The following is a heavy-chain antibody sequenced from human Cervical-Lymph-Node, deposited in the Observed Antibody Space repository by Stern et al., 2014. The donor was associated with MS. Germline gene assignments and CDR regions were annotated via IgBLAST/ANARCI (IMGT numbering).Heavy chain of an antibody. J-gene: IGHJ6*02. V-gene: IGHV3-21*01. CDR1: GFTFRSYN. Sequence: EVQLVQSGGGLVKPGGSLRLSCAASGFTFRSYNMNWVLQAPGKGLEWVSSITSTGYRYNADSLKGRFTISRDNAKNSLYLHMNSLRAEDTAVYYCARDDLRSYYGMDVWGQGTTVTVSS. CDR3: ARDDLRSYYGMDV. CDR2: ITSTGYR.